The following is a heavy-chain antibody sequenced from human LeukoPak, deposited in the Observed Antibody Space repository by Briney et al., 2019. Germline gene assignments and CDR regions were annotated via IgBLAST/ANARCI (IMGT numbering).Heavy chain of an antibody. CDR3: ARCRIVGAKEFDY. D-gene: IGHD1-26*01. J-gene: IGHJ4*02. CDR1: GYTFTGYY. Sequence: ASVRVSCKASGYTFTGYYMHWVRQAPGQGREWMGWINPNSGGTKYAQTFQGRVTMTRDTSISTAYMELSRLRSDDTAVYYCARCRIVGAKEFDYWGQGTLVTVSS. CDR2: INPNSGGT. V-gene: IGHV1-2*02.